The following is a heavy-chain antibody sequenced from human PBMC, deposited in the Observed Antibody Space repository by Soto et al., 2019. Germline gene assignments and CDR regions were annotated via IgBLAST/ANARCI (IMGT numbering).Heavy chain of an antibody. V-gene: IGHV4-39*01. D-gene: IGHD6-6*01. CDR2: IYYSGRN. CDR3: ARFGVSSLSREHLRNCFDP. J-gene: IGHJ5*02. Sequence: EGIGSIYYSGRNYYNPSLKRRVTISVDTSKNQFSLKLSSVTAADTAVYYCARFGVSSLSREHLRNCFDPWGQGTLVTVSS.